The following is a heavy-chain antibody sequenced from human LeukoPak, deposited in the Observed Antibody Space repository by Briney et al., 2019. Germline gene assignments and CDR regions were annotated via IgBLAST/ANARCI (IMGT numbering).Heavy chain of an antibody. CDR2: ISDSAGST. CDR1: GFTFSSYA. Sequence: GGSLRLSCAASGFTFSSYAMSWVRQAPGKGLEWASAISDSAGSTYYADSAKGRFTISRDNSKSTLYLQMNSLRAEDTAVYYCAKQSAGVTTGYFDYWGQGTLVTVSS. CDR3: AKQSAGVTTGYFDY. D-gene: IGHD1-26*01. J-gene: IGHJ4*02. V-gene: IGHV3-23*01.